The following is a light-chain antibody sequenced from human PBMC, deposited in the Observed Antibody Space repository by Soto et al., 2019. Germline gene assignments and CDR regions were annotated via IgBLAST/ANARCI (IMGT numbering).Light chain of an antibody. CDR2: GAS. V-gene: IGKV3-20*01. CDR3: QQYGSSSWT. Sequence: ELVLTQSPGTLSLSPGERATLSCRASQSVSSIYLAWYQQKPGQAPRLLLFGASSRATGIPDRFSGSGSGTDFTLTISRLEPEDFAVYYCQQYGSSSWTFGQGTKVDSK. J-gene: IGKJ1*01. CDR1: QSVSSIY.